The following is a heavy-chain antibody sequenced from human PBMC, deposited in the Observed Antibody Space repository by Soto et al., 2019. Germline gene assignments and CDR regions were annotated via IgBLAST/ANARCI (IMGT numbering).Heavy chain of an antibody. CDR3: ARHDEVFHSYGPGAFDI. V-gene: IGHV5-51*01. Sequence: PGESLKISCKGSGYSFTSYWIGWVRQMPGKGLEWMGIIYPGDSDTRYSPSFQGQVTISADKSISTAYLQWSSLKASDTAMYYCARHDEVFHSYGPGAFDIWGQGTMVTVSS. D-gene: IGHD5-18*01. J-gene: IGHJ3*02. CDR2: IYPGDSDT. CDR1: GYSFTSYW.